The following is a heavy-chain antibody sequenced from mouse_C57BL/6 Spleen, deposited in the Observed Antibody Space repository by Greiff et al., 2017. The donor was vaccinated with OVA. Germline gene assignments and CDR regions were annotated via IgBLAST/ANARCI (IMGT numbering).Heavy chain of an antibody. V-gene: IGHV5-17*01. CDR2: ISSGSSTI. CDR1: GFTFSDYG. CDR3: ARIYDGYWDWFAY. Sequence: EVKVVESGGGLVKPGGSLKLSCAASGFTFSDYGMHWVRQAPEKGLEWVAYISSGSSTIYYADTVKGRSTISRDNAKNTLFRHMTSLRSEDTAMYYCARIYDGYWDWFAYWGQGTLVTVSA. J-gene: IGHJ3*01. D-gene: IGHD2-3*01.